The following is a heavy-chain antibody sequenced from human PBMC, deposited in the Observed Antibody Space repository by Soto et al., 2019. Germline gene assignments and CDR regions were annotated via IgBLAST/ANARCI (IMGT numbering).Heavy chain of an antibody. CDR3: ATGIAVAGHLYYFDY. V-gene: IGHV1-69*13. Sequence: SVNGSCKASGGTFSSYGISWVRQAPGQGLEWMGGIIPIFGTTSYAQKFQGRVTITADESTSTAYMELSSLRSEDTAVYYCATGIAVAGHLYYFDYWGQGTLVTVSS. CDR1: GGTFSSYG. D-gene: IGHD6-19*01. CDR2: IIPIFGTT. J-gene: IGHJ4*02.